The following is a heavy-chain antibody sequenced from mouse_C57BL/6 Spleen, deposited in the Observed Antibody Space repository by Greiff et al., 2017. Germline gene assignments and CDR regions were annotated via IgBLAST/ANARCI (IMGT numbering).Heavy chain of an antibody. J-gene: IGHJ2*01. CDR3: ARNYYGREANFDY. D-gene: IGHD1-1*01. V-gene: IGHV1-82*01. CDR2: IYPGDGDT. CDR1: GYAFSSSW. Sequence: QVQLKQSGPELVKPGASVKISCKASGYAFSSSWMNWVKQRPGKGLEWIGRIYPGDGDTNYNGKFKGKATLTADKSSSTAYMQLSSLTSEDSAVYFCARNYYGREANFDYWGQGTTLTVSS.